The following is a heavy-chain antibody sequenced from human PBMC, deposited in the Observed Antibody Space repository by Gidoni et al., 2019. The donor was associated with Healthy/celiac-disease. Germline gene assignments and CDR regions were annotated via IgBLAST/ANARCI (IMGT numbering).Heavy chain of an antibody. CDR3: ARASSGYDLIDY. CDR1: GHTFTSYS. D-gene: IGHD3-22*01. J-gene: IGHJ4*02. Sequence: QVQLVQSGAEVKKPGASVKVSCKASGHTFTSYSMHWVRQAPGQGLGWMVISNPSGGSTSFAQKFQGRVTMTRDTSTSTVYMELSSLRSEDTAVYYCARASSGYDLIDYWGQGTLVTVSS. V-gene: IGHV1-46*01. CDR2: SNPSGGST.